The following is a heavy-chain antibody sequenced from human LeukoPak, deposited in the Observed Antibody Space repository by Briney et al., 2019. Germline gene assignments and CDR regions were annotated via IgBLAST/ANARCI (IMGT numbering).Heavy chain of an antibody. Sequence: ASVKVSCTASGYTFTSYAMNWVRQAPGQGLEWMGWINTNTGNPTYAQGFTGRFVFSLDTSVSTTYLQISSLKAEDTAVYYCARAKPKNMVRGLIMRRESRYYFDYWGQGTLVTVSS. D-gene: IGHD3-10*01. CDR3: ARAKPKNMVRGLIMRRESRYYFDY. J-gene: IGHJ4*02. V-gene: IGHV7-4-1*02. CDR2: INTNTGNP. CDR1: GYTFTSYA.